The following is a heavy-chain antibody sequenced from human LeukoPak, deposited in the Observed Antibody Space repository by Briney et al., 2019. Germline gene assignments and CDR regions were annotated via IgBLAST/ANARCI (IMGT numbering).Heavy chain of an antibody. Sequence: SETLSLTCTVSGDSISSSNCYWGWIRQPPGKGLEWIGSIYFSGGTYYNASLKSRVTISVDTSKNQFSQKLSSVTAADTAVYYCARQTGSGLFSLPGGQGTLVTVSS. CDR1: GDSISSSNCY. CDR2: IYFSGGT. J-gene: IGHJ4*02. V-gene: IGHV4-39*01. CDR3: ARQTGSGLFSLP. D-gene: IGHD3-10*01.